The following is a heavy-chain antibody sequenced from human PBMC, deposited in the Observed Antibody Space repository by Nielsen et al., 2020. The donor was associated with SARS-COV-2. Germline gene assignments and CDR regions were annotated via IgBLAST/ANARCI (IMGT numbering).Heavy chain of an antibody. J-gene: IGHJ4*02. D-gene: IGHD4-11*01. Sequence: WIRQPPGKGLEWVAVIWYDGSNKYYADSVKGRFTISRDNSKNTLYLQMNSLRAEDTAVYYCARAHTGSVTALGYWGQGTLVTVSS. CDR3: ARAHTGSVTALGY. CDR2: IWYDGSNK. V-gene: IGHV3-33*01.